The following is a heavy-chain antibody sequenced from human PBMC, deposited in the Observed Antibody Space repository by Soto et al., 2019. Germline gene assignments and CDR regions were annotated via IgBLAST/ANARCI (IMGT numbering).Heavy chain of an antibody. V-gene: IGHV3-23*01. CDR1: GFTFSSYA. CDR2: IGGSAAGS. J-gene: IGHJ4*02. CDR3: ARGGGIAVAGTHLDY. Sequence: EVQLLESGGNLVQPGGSLKLSCAASGFTFSSYAMSWVRQAPGKGLEWVSGIGGSAAGSNYADSVKGRFTISRDNSRNTGYLQMRSLRAEDTALYYCARGGGIAVAGTHLDYWGQGTLVTVSS. D-gene: IGHD6-19*01.